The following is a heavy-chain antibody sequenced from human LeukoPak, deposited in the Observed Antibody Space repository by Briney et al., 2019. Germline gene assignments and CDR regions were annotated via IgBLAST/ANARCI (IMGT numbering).Heavy chain of an antibody. V-gene: IGHV3-48*01. CDR1: GSTFTSYG. CDR2: ISNSAI. D-gene: IGHD2-21*01. Sequence: GGSLRLSCATSGSTFTSYGMNWVRQAPGKGLEWVSYISNSAILYADSVKGRFTISRDNARNALYLQMNSLRAEDTAVYYCAINGCYRGVCAFDVWGQGTMVTVSS. J-gene: IGHJ3*01. CDR3: AINGCYRGVCAFDV.